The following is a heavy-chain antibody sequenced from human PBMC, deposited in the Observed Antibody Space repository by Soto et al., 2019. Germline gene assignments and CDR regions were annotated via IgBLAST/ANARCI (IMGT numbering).Heavy chain of an antibody. Sequence: QVQLVESGGGVVQPGRSLRLSCAASGFTFSSYAMRWVRQAAGKGLEWVAGISYDGSNKYYADSVKGRFTISRDNSKKTLYLQMNSLKAEDTAVYYCAREGENIVATLGRGLDYWGQGTLVTVSS. CDR3: AREGENIVATLGRGLDY. V-gene: IGHV3-30-3*01. D-gene: IGHD5-12*01. CDR1: GFTFSSYA. J-gene: IGHJ4*02. CDR2: ISYDGSNK.